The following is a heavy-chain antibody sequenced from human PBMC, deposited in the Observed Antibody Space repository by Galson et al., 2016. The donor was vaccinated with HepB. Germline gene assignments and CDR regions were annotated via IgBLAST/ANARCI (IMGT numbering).Heavy chain of an antibody. Sequence: SVKVSCKASGYHFIPYNMHWVRQAPGQGLEWMGMTHTNVGTTTYAQKFQGRVTMTWDTYRNTVFMELSSLRSEVSAVDFCARDSWGADYWGQGTLVTVSS. CDR1: GYHFIPYN. J-gene: IGHJ4*02. CDR2: THTNVGTT. D-gene: IGHD1-26*01. CDR3: ARDSWGADY. V-gene: IGHV1-46*01.